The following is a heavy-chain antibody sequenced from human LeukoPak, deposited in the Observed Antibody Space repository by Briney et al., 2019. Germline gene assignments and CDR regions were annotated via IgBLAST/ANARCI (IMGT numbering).Heavy chain of an antibody. V-gene: IGHV4-4*07. CDR2: ISTSGSS. Sequence: LETLSLTCTVSGASISSYYWSWIRQPAGKGLEWIGRISTSGSSNYNPSFKSRVTMSIDTAKNQFSLRLRSVTAADTAVYYCARYNDYWGQGTLVTVSS. CDR1: GASISSYY. D-gene: IGHD1-1*01. J-gene: IGHJ4*02. CDR3: ARYNDY.